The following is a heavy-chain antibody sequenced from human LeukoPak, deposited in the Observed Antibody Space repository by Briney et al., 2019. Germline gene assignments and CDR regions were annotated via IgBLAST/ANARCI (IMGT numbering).Heavy chain of an antibody. J-gene: IGHJ5*02. CDR1: GYTFTGYY. CDR2: MNPYSGDT. V-gene: IGHV1-8*02. Sequence: ASVKVSCKASGYTFTGYYMHWVRQAPGQGLEWMGRMNPYSGDTGYAQKFQGRVTMTRNTSISTAYMELSTLRSEDTAVYYCARTQQLVLRSPLDPWGQGTLVTVSS. CDR3: ARTQQLVLRSPLDP. D-gene: IGHD6-13*01.